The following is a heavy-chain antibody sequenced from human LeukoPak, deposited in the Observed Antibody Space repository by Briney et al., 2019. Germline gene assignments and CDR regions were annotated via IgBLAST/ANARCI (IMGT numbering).Heavy chain of an antibody. D-gene: IGHD1-1*01. J-gene: IGHJ4*02. V-gene: IGHV3-7*01. CDR1: GFTFGKYW. CDR2: IKLDGSEK. Sequence: GGSLRLSCVASGFTFGKYWMSWVRQAPGKGLEWVANIKLDGSEKNYVDSVKGRFTISRDNAKNSLYLQMNSLRAEDTAVYYCARGPDTTHWGQGTLVTVSS. CDR3: ARGPDTTH.